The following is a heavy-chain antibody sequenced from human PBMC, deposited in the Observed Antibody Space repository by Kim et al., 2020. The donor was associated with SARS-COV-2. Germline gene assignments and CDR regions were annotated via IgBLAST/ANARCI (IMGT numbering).Heavy chain of an antibody. CDR1: GFTFDDYA. CDR2: ISGDGGST. Sequence: GGSLRLSCTASGFTFDDYAMHWVRQAPGKGLEWVSLISGDGGSTYYADSVKGRFTISRDNSKNSLYLQMNSLRTEDTALYYCAKEIMAGILLQLHYSYGMDVWGQGTTVTVSS. CDR3: AKEIMAGILLQLHYSYGMDV. V-gene: IGHV3-43*02. J-gene: IGHJ6*02. D-gene: IGHD5-12*01.